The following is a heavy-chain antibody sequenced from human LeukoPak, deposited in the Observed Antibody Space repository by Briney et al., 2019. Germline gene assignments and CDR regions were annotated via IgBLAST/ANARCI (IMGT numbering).Heavy chain of an antibody. CDR3: ARGVMYYYGSGRPYYFDY. CDR2: INHSGST. Sequence: SETLSLTCAVYGGSFSGYYWSWIRQPPGKGLEWTGEINHSGSTNYNPSLKSRVTISVDTSKNQFSLKLSSVTAADTAVYYCARGVMYYYGSGRPYYFDYWGQGTLVTVSS. D-gene: IGHD3-10*01. J-gene: IGHJ4*02. CDR1: GGSFSGYY. V-gene: IGHV4-34*01.